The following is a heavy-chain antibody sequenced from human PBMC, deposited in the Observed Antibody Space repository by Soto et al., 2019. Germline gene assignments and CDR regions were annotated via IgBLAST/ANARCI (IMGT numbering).Heavy chain of an antibody. CDR1: GFSLSSTRMA. Sequence: QITLKESGPTLVKPTQTLTLTCTFSGFSLSSTRMAVGWIRQPPGKALEWLALIYWDDDKRYSPFLKSRLTITKDTSKNQLVLTMSYMDPVDTDRYYCAHIVVAGLGYYFDYWGQGTLFTVSS. CDR2: IYWDDDK. V-gene: IGHV2-5*02. CDR3: AHIVVAGLGYYFDY. J-gene: IGHJ4*02. D-gene: IGHD6-19*01.